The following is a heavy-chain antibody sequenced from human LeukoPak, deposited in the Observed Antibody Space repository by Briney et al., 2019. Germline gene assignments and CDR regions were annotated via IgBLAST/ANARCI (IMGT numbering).Heavy chain of an antibody. Sequence: GGSLRLSCAASGFTFSSHWMFWVRQVPGKGLVWVSRIRSDGRDTTYADSVKGRFTISRDNAKNTLELHMNSLRAEDTAVYYCATDMGDDSSGSYRFGMDVWGQGTTVTVSS. D-gene: IGHD3-22*01. CDR3: ATDMGDDSSGSYRFGMDV. V-gene: IGHV3-74*01. CDR2: IRSDGRDT. CDR1: GFTFSSHW. J-gene: IGHJ6*02.